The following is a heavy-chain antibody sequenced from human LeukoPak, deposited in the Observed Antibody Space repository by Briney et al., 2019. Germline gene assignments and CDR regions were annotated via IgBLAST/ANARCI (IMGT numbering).Heavy chain of an antibody. CDR3: ARFSRITWGDWGDAFDI. V-gene: IGHV4-34*01. J-gene: IGHJ3*02. Sequence: SETLSLTCSVYGGSFSDYFWSWIRQSPGKGLEWIGEIDDGGNTNYNPSLMSRVIVSMEKSKKQFSLVMWSVAAADTAVYYCARFSRITWGDWGDAFDIWGQGTTVIVSS. CDR2: IDDGGNT. CDR1: GGSFSDYF. D-gene: IGHD2-21*02.